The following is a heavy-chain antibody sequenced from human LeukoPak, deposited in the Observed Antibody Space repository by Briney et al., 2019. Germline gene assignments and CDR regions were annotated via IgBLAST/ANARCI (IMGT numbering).Heavy chain of an antibody. CDR1: GYTFTSYY. Sequence: ASVKVSCKASGYTFTSYYMHWVRQAPGQGLEWMGIINPSGGSTSYAQKFQGRVTMTRDTSASTVYMELSSLRSEDTAVYYCARVSSGWYLGYWGQGTLVTVSS. CDR2: INPSGGST. CDR3: ARVSSGWYLGY. V-gene: IGHV1-46*01. D-gene: IGHD6-19*01. J-gene: IGHJ4*02.